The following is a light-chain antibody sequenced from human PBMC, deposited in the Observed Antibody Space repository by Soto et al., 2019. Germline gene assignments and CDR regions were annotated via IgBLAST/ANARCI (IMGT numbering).Light chain of an antibody. CDR3: QQYNNWPPNT. CDR2: AVS. V-gene: IGKV3-15*01. CDR1: QGVGTN. J-gene: IGKJ2*01. Sequence: ETIMTQSPATLSVSPGERATLSCRASQGVGTNLAWYQQKTGQAPSLLLYAVSTRATGIPARFSGSGSGTQVTILISSLQYEDDAVYYCQQYNNWPPNTFGQGTKLEIK.